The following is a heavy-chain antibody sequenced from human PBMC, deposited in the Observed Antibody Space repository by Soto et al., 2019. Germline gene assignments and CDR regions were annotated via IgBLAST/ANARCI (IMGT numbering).Heavy chain of an antibody. CDR2: ISTYNGNT. CDR1: GYTFITYG. D-gene: IGHD3-22*01. J-gene: IGHJ4*02. V-gene: IGHV1-18*01. Sequence: QVPLVQSGAEVKKPGASVKVSCKASGYTFITYGVSWVRQAPGQGLDWLGWISTYNGNTRYAERLQGRVTMTTDTTTNTAYVELRNLRSDDTAVYYCARGPTDYYDNSANYFLDYWGQGTLVTVSP. CDR3: ARGPTDYYDNSANYFLDY.